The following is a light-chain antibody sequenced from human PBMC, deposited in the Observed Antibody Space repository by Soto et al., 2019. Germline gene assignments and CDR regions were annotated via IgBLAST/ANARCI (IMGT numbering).Light chain of an antibody. CDR1: SSDVGGFNY. CDR2: QVS. V-gene: IGLV2-14*01. J-gene: IGLJ1*01. CDR3: KSYPSTDIPYV. Sequence: QSALTQPASVSGSPGQSITISCTGTSSDVGGFNYVSWFQQIPDKTPKLIIYQVSHRPSGVSVRFSGSKSGNTASLTISGLRAEDEADYFCKSYPSTDIPYVFGTGTKLPVL.